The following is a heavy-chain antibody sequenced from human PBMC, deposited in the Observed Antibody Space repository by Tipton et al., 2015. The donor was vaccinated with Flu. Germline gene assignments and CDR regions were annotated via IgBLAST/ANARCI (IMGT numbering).Heavy chain of an antibody. CDR2: IFYNGNT. CDR1: GVSISSRTYY. J-gene: IGHJ4*02. CDR3: VGAPPEDRRGGYFDS. D-gene: IGHD1-14*01. Sequence: TLSLTCTASGVSISSRTYYWGWVRQPPGKGLEWIGSIFYNGNTNSNPSLKSRVTMSVDTSKNQFSLNLTSVTAADTAVYYCVGAPPEDRRGGYFDSWCQGTLVAVSS. V-gene: IGHV4-39*07.